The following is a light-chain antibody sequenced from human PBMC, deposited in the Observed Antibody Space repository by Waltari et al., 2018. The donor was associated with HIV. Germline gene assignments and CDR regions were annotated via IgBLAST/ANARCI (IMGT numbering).Light chain of an antibody. CDR2: KNN. V-gene: IGLV1-44*01. CDR3: AAWDDNLNAL. CDR1: RANIGSNS. Sequence: QSVLTQPPSASGTPGQRVTISCSGRRANIGSNSVSWYQQVPGTAPKLRIYKNNQRPSAVPDRFSGSKSGTSASLAISGLQSDDEADYYCAAWDDNLNALFGGGTRLTVL. J-gene: IGLJ2*01.